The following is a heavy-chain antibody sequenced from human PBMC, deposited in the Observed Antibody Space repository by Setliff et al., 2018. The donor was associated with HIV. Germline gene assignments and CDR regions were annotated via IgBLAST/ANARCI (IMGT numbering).Heavy chain of an antibody. CDR2: IRYDGSNK. J-gene: IGHJ4*02. D-gene: IGHD5-12*01. CDR3: AKDFLGYEYYFDY. Sequence: SCAASGFTFSSYGMHWVRQAPGKGLEWVAFIRYDGSNKYYADSVKGRFTISRDNSKNTLYLQMNSLRAEDTAVYYCAKDFLGYEYYFDYWGQGTLVTVSS. CDR1: GFTFSSYG. V-gene: IGHV3-30*02.